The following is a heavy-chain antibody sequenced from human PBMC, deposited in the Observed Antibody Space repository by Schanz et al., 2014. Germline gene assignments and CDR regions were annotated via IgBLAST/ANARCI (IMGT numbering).Heavy chain of an antibody. CDR1: GYTFISHG. Sequence: QIQLVQSGAEVKKPGASVKVSCKASGYTFISHGINWVRQAPGQGLEWVGWISAYSGNYDYAQKLQGRVTMTTDTAPATAYLALRSLRSDDTAVYYCARTGCDPSLNHWGQGTLVTVSS. J-gene: IGHJ5*02. CDR2: ISAYSGNY. CDR3: ARTGCDPSLNH. D-gene: IGHD2-2*01. V-gene: IGHV1-18*04.